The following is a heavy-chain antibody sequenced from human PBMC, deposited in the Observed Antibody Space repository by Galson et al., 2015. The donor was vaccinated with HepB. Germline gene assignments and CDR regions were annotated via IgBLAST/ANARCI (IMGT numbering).Heavy chain of an antibody. CDR1: GFTLKTYW. Sequence: SLRLSCAASGFTLKTYWMHWVRQAPGKGLVWVSRCNGDGSSTNYADSVRGRFTISRDNAKKMLYLQMNSLRAEDTAVYFCARGWYHFDNWGQGTLVSVSA. V-gene: IGHV3-74*01. CDR3: ARGWYHFDN. D-gene: IGHD6-13*01. J-gene: IGHJ4*02. CDR2: CNGDGSST.